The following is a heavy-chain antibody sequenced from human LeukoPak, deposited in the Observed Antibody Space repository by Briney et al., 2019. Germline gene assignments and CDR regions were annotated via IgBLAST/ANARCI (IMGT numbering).Heavy chain of an antibody. V-gene: IGHV1-18*01. CDR2: ISGYNGNT. D-gene: IGHD3-22*01. Sequence: ASVKVSCKTSGYTFTTYGILWVRQAPGQGLEWMGWISGYNGNTNFARKLQGRVTMTTDTSTSTAYMELSSLRSEDTAVYYCARDAPSGYVHFDYWGQGTLVTVSS. CDR3: ARDAPSGYVHFDY. J-gene: IGHJ4*02. CDR1: GYTFTTYG.